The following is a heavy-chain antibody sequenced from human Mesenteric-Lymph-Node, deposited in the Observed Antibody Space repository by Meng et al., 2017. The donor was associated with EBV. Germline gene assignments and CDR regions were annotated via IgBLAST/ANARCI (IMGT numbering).Heavy chain of an antibody. CDR1: GFSLSTSGVG. D-gene: IGHD5-18*01. CDR3: AHRRYSYGPGRFDP. CDR2: IYWDDDK. V-gene: IGHV2-5*02. J-gene: IGHJ5*02. Sequence: QITLKESGPTLVKPTQTLTLTCTFSGFSLSTSGVGVGWIRQPPGKALEWLALIYWDDDKRYSPSLKNRLTITKDTSKNQVVLTMTNMDPVDTATYYCAHRRYSYGPGRFDPWGQGTLVTVSS.